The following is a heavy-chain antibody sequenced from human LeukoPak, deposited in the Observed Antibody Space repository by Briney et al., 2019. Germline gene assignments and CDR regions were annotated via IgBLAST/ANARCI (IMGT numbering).Heavy chain of an antibody. D-gene: IGHD4-11*01. CDR3: ARQQDYSDYEVYYFDY. J-gene: IGHJ4*02. Sequence: PSETLSLTCTVSGGSISSGSYYWSWIRQPAGKGLEWIGRIYTSGSTNYNPSLKSRVTKSVDTSKNQFSLKLSSVTAADTAVYYCARQQDYSDYEVYYFDYWGQGTLVTVSS. CDR2: IYTSGST. CDR1: GGSISSGSYY. V-gene: IGHV4-61*02.